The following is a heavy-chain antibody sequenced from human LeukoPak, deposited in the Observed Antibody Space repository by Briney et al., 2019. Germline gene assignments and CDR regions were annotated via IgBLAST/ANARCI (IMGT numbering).Heavy chain of an antibody. CDR3: ARRLAVAGSIPQDDFDY. CDR2: IYPGDSDT. D-gene: IGHD6-19*01. V-gene: IGHV5-51*01. Sequence: GGSLEISCKGSGYRFTSYWIGWVRQMPGKGLDWIGIIYPGDSDTRYSPSFQGQVTISADKSISNAYLQWSSLKAADTDMYYCARRLAVAGSIPQDDFDYWGQGTLVTVSS. CDR1: GYRFTSYW. J-gene: IGHJ4*02.